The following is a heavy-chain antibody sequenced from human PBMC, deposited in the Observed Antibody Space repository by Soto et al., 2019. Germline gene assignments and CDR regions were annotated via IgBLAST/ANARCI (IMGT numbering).Heavy chain of an antibody. CDR3: ARGFFYGSGCDDH. D-gene: IGHD3-10*01. CDR2: ISYDGSNT. J-gene: IGHJ4*02. Sequence: QVQLVESGGGVVQPGRSLTLSCAASGFTFSNYAMHWVRQAPGKGLEWVAFISYDGSNTHYADSVKGRFTISRDNSKNTLYLQMNSLRSEDTAVYYCARGFFYGSGCDDHWGQGTLVTVSS. CDR1: GFTFSNYA. V-gene: IGHV3-30-3*01.